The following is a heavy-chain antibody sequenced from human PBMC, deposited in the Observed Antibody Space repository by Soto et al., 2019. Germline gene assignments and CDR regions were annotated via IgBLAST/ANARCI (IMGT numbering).Heavy chain of an antibody. Sequence: SETLSLTCTVSGGSISSSSYYWGWIRQPPGKGLDWFGIFFFSGSTYYNPSLKSRVTFSLDTSKNHFSLKLSFVTAADTVAYYCARHGKLELRGWFDPWGQGTLVTVSS. V-gene: IGHV4-39*01. CDR1: GGSISSSSYY. CDR3: ARHGKLELRGWFDP. D-gene: IGHD1-7*01. J-gene: IGHJ5*02. CDR2: FFFSGST.